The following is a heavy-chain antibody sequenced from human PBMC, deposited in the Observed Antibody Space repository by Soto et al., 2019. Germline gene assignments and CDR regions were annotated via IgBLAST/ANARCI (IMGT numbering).Heavy chain of an antibody. J-gene: IGHJ6*01. CDR1: GGSVSNYY. D-gene: IGHD6-6*01. CDR3: AGGTADSPSHYNYYGMDV. CDR2: IHYSGST. Sequence: XATLSLTFTVCGGSVSNYYGSWIRQAPGKGLEWIGYIHYSGSTNYNPALKSRVTISVDPSKSQFSLRLSSVTAADTAVYYCAGGTADSPSHYNYYGMDVWGQGTTVTVSS. V-gene: IGHV4-59*02.